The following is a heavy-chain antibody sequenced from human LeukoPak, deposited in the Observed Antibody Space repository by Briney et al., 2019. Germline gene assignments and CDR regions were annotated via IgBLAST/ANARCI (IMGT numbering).Heavy chain of an antibody. V-gene: IGHV4-61*02. CDR3: ARGDGYNYPYYYYYYMDV. J-gene: IGHJ6*03. Sequence: PSETLSLTCTVSGGSISSGSYYWSWIRQPAGKGLEWIGRIYTSGSTNYNPSLKSRVTISADTSKNQFSLKLSSVTAADTAVYYCARGDGYNYPYYYYYYMDVWGKGTTVTVSS. CDR1: GGSISSGSYY. CDR2: IYTSGST. D-gene: IGHD5-24*01.